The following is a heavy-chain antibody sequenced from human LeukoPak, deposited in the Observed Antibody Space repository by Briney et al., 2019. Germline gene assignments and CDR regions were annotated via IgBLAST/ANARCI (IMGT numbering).Heavy chain of an antibody. D-gene: IGHD3-10*01. CDR2: ISGSGGST. V-gene: IGHV3-23*01. Sequence: GGSLRLSCAASGFTFSSYSMNWVRQAPGKGLEWVSAISGSGGSTYYADSVKGRFTISRDNSKNTLYLQMNSLRAEDTAVYYCAKDFEGITDGSGMDVWGQGTTVTVSS. CDR1: GFTFSSYS. CDR3: AKDFEGITDGSGMDV. J-gene: IGHJ6*02.